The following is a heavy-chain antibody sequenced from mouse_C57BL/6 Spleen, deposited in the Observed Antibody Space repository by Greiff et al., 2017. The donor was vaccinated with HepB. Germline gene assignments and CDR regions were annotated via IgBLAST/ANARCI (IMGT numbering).Heavy chain of an antibody. Sequence: EVQLQQSGPELVKPGASVKIPCKASGYTFTDYNMDWVKQSHGKSLEWIGDINPNNGGTIYNQKFKGKATLTVDKSSSTAYMELRSLTSEDTAVYDCARLGGYGNYDYYAMDYWGQGTSVTVSS. J-gene: IGHJ4*01. CDR1: GYTFTDYN. CDR2: INPNNGGT. V-gene: IGHV1-18*01. CDR3: ARLGGYGNYDYYAMDY. D-gene: IGHD2-1*01.